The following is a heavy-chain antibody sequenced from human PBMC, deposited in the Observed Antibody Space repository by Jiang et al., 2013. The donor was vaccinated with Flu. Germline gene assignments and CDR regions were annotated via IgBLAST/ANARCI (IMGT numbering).Heavy chain of an antibody. CDR3: ARLNVRYYYFDY. CDR2: INHRGRT. Sequence: LLKPSETLSLTCAVYGGSFSDYYWSWIRQPPGKGLEWIGEINHRGRTNYNPSLKSRVTISVDTSENQFSLKLSSVTAADTAVYYCARLNVRYYYFDYWGQGTLVTVSS. V-gene: IGHV4-34*01. J-gene: IGHJ4*02. D-gene: IGHD1-1*01. CDR1: GGSFSDYY.